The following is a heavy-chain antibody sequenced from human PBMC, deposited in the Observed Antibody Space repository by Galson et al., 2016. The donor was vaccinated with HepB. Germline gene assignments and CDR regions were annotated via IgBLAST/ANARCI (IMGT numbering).Heavy chain of an antibody. J-gene: IGHJ6*04. V-gene: IGHV3-23*01. D-gene: IGHD4-17*01. Sequence: SLRLSCAVSGFTFNTYAMSWVRQAPGKGLEWVSGISGSGASTYYTDSVRGRFTISRDNSKNMLYLQMNSLRAEDTAVYYCGSTDGDYYYYYYGMDVWGTGTTVTVSS. CDR3: GSTDGDYYYYYYGMDV. CDR2: ISGSGAST. CDR1: GFTFNTYA.